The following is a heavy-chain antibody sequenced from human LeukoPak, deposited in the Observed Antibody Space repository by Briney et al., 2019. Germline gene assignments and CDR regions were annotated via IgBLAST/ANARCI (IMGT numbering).Heavy chain of an antibody. Sequence: GGSLRLSCAASGFTFSSYAMHWVRQAPGKGLEWVAVISYDGSNKYYADSVKGRFTISRDNSKNTLYLQMNSLRAEDAAVYYCARDPYGSGSYYRFDYWGQGTLVTVSS. CDR3: ARDPYGSGSYYRFDY. D-gene: IGHD3-10*01. CDR2: ISYDGSNK. J-gene: IGHJ4*02. CDR1: GFTFSSYA. V-gene: IGHV3-30-3*01.